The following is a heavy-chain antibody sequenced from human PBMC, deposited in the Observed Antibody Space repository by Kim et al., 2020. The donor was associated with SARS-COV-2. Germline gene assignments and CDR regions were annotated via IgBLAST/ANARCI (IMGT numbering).Heavy chain of an antibody. CDR3: ARGGDGYNSRVAFDI. CDR1: GFTFSSYG. CDR2: IWYDGSNK. V-gene: IGHV3-33*01. Sequence: GGSLRLSCAASGFTFSSYGMHWVRQAPGKGLEWVAVIWYDGSNKYYADSVKGRFTISRDNSKNTLYLQMNSLRAEDTAVYYCARGGDGYNSRVAFDIWGQGTMVTVSS. D-gene: IGHD5-12*01. J-gene: IGHJ3*02.